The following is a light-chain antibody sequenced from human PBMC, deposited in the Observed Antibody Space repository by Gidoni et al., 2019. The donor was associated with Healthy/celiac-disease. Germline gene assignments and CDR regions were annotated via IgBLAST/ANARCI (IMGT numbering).Light chain of an antibody. V-gene: IGKV1-5*03. Sequence: DIQITQSPSTLSASVGDRVTITCRASQSISSWLALYQQNPGKAPKLLIYKASSLESGSPSRFRGSGSGTELTLTICSLQPDDFATYYCQPYNSYPWTFGRGTKVEIK. CDR2: KAS. J-gene: IGKJ1*01. CDR1: QSISSW. CDR3: QPYNSYPWT.